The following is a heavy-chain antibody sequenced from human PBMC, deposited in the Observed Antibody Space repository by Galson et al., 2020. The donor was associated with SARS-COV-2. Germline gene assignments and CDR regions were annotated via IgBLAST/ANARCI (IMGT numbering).Heavy chain of an antibody. CDR2: ISWNSGSI. J-gene: IGHJ4*02. CDR1: GFTFDDYA. D-gene: IGHD3-22*01. CDR3: AKVGDSSY. V-gene: IGHV3-9*01. Sequence: SLKISCAASGFTFDDYAMHWVRQAPGKGLEWVSGISWNSGSIGYADSVKGRFTISRDNAKNSLYLQMNSLRAEDTALYYCAKVGDSSYWGQGTLVTVSS.